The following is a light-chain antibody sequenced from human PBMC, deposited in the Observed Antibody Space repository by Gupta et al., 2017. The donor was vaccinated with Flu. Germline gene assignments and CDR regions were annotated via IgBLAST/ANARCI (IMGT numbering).Light chain of an antibody. CDR1: SSDVGGYNY. J-gene: IGLJ3*02. CDR2: DVS. CDR3: SSYTSSKTWM. Sequence: QSALTQPASVSGSPGQSITISCTGTSSDVGGYNYVSWYQQHPGKAPKVMIYDVSNRPSGVSDRFSGSKSGNTASLTISGLQAEDEADYYCSSYTSSKTWMFGGGTKLTVL. V-gene: IGLV2-14*01.